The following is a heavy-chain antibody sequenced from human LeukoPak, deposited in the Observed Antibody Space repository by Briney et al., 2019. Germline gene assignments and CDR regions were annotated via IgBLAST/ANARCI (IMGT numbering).Heavy chain of an antibody. J-gene: IGHJ4*02. D-gene: IGHD6-13*01. CDR3: ARALYWSSWTLVFDY. CDR1: GGSISSYY. V-gene: IGHV4-4*07. Sequence: SETLSLTCTVSGGSISSYYWSWIRQPAGKGLEWIGRIYTSGSTNYNPSLRSRVTISLDTSKNQFSLKLNSVTAAGTAVYYCARALYWSSWTLVFDYWGQGTLVTVSS. CDR2: IYTSGST.